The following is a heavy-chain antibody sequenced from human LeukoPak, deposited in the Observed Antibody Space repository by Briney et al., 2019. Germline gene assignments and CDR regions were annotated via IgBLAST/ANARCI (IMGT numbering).Heavy chain of an antibody. CDR1: GFTFKNSW. CDR2: MDADGSNT. CDR3: ARGGWYLYDALDI. D-gene: IGHD6-19*01. Sequence: PGGSLRLSCVASGFTFKNSWMHWVRQAPGKGLVWVPRMDADGSNTHYVDSVKGRFTISRDNAKDTLYLQMNSLRVEDTAVYYCARGGWYLYDALDIWGQGTLVTVSS. V-gene: IGHV3-74*01. J-gene: IGHJ3*02.